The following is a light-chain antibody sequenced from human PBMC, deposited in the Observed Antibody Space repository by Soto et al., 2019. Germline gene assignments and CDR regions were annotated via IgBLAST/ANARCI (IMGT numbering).Light chain of an antibody. Sequence: EIVLTQSPGTLSLSRGERATLSCRASQSVSSSYLAWYQQKPGQAPRLLIYGASSRATGIPDRFSGSGSGTDFTLTISTLESEDFAVYSGQHYGSSPPMYTFGQGTKLETK. CDR1: QSVSSSY. V-gene: IGKV3-20*01. J-gene: IGKJ2*01. CDR3: QHYGSSPPMYT. CDR2: GAS.